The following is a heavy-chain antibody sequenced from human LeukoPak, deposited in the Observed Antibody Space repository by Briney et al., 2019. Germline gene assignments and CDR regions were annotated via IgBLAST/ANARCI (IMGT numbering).Heavy chain of an antibody. CDR2: ITSTGGNT. CDR1: GFTFSSYS. Sequence: GGSLRLSCAASGFTFSSYSMNWVRQAPGKGLEFVSAITSTGGNTYYADSVTGRFTLSRDNSKNTLYLQMSSLRAEDTVVYYCVIVRGYFDSSGTDYWGQGTLVTVSS. J-gene: IGHJ4*02. V-gene: IGHV3-64D*06. D-gene: IGHD3-9*01. CDR3: VIVRGYFDSSGTDY.